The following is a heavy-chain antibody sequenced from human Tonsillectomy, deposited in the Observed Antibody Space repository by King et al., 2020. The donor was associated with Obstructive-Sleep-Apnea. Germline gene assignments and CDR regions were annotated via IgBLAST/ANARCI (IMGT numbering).Heavy chain of an antibody. CDR2: INGDGSSG. Sequence: VQLVESGGGLVQPGGSLRLSCAASGFTFSSYWMHWVRLAPGRGPVWVTRINGDGSSGDYVGSVKGRFTISRDNAKNTLYLQMNSLTHEDTAVYYGARKHSRIWAFDYWGQGTLVPVSS. D-gene: IGHD5-18*01. CDR1: GFTFSSYW. J-gene: IGHJ4*02. V-gene: IGHV3-74*01. CDR3: ARKHSRIWAFDY.